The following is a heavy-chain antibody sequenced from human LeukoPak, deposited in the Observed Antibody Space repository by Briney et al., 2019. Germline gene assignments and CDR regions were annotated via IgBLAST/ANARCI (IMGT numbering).Heavy chain of an antibody. J-gene: IGHJ4*02. CDR2: INSDGSTT. Sequence: PGGPLRLSCAASGFSFSSYWMHWVRQAPGKGLVWVSRINSDGSTTNYADSVKGRFTISRDNAKNTLYLQVNSLRAEDTAVYYCGCPVGATTCPDYWGQGTLVTVSS. V-gene: IGHV3-74*01. CDR3: GCPVGATTCPDY. CDR1: GFSFSSYW. D-gene: IGHD1-26*01.